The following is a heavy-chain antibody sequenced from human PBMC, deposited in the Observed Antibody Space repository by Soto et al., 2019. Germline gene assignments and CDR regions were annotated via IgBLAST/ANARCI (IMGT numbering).Heavy chain of an antibody. CDR1: GGSISSGEHY. CDR3: ARDRYGVPRGDYFDS. D-gene: IGHD4-17*01. CDR2: IYYSGSN. J-gene: IGHJ4*02. Sequence: QVQLQESGPGLVKPSQTLSLTCTVSGGSISSGEHYWSWIRQLPGKGLEWIGNIYYSGSNYYNPSLKSRVTISVDTSKNQSSLNLSSVTAADTAIYYCARDRYGVPRGDYFDSWGQGILVTVSS. V-gene: IGHV4-31*03.